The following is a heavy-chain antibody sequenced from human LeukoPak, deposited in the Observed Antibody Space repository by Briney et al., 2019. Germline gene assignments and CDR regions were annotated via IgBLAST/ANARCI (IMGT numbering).Heavy chain of an antibody. CDR2: INSDGSST. CDR3: ARDGEWLRPNDY. CDR1: GFTFSGYW. D-gene: IGHD3-3*01. J-gene: IGHJ4*02. V-gene: IGHV3-74*01. Sequence: GGSLRLSCAASGFTFSGYWIHWVRQAPGKGLVWVSRINSDGSSTSYADSVKGRFTISRDNARNSLYLQMNSLRAEDTAVYYCARDGEWLRPNDYWGQGTLVTVSS.